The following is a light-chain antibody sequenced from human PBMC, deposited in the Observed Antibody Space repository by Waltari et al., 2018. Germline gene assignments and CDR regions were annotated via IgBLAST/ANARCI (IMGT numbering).Light chain of an antibody. V-gene: IGKV3-15*01. CDR2: EAS. CDR3: QQYNDWYS. Sequence: EKLMPQSPDTLSVSPGEVVTLSCRASQSVSTNVAWYQQRPGQAPRLLIYEASTRASGIPARFSGSGSGTEFTLTISGLQSEDCALYYCQQYNDWYSFGQGTKLAIK. CDR1: QSVSTN. J-gene: IGKJ2*03.